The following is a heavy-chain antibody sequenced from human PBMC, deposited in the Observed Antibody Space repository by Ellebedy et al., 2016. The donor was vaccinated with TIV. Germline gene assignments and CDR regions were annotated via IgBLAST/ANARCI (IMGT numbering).Heavy chain of an antibody. CDR1: GGTFSSYA. J-gene: IGHJ6*02. CDR3: QIGYYYYGMDV. D-gene: IGHD2/OR15-2a*01. CDR2: MNPNSGNT. V-gene: IGHV1-8*03. Sequence: ASVKVSCKASGGTFSSYAISWVRQATGQGLEWMGWMNPNSGNTGYAQKFQGRVTITRNTSISTAYMELSSLRSEDTAVYYCQIGYYYYGMDVWGQGTTVTVSS.